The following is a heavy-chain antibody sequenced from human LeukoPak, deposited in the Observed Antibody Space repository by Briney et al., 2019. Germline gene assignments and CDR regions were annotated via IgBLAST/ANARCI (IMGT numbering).Heavy chain of an antibody. Sequence: SETLSLTCTVSSGSISSYYWSWIRQPPGKGLEWIGYIYYSGSTNYNPSLKSRVTISVDTSKNQFSLKLSSVTAADTAVYYCARSAKFEDTLDYWGQGTLVTVSS. CDR1: SGSISSYY. D-gene: IGHD3-9*01. J-gene: IGHJ4*02. V-gene: IGHV4-59*01. CDR3: ARSAKFEDTLDY. CDR2: IYYSGST.